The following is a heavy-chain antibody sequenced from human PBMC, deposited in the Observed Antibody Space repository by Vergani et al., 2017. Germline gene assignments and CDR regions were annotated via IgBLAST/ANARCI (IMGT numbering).Heavy chain of an antibody. D-gene: IGHD3-22*01. CDR1: GGTFSSYT. J-gene: IGHJ4*02. V-gene: IGHV1-69*08. CDR3: ARDRRFDSWYYYDSSGYWPLGY. CDR2: IIPILGIA. Sequence: QVQLVQSGAEVKKPGSSVKVSCKASGGTFSSYTISWVRQAPGQGLEWMGRIIPILGIANYAQKFQGRVTITADKSTSTAYMELSSLRSEDTAVYYCARDRRFDSWYYYDSSGYWPLGYWGQGTLVTVSS.